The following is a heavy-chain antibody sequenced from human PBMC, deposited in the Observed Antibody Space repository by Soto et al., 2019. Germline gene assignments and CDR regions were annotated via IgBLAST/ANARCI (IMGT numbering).Heavy chain of an antibody. J-gene: IGHJ4*02. CDR2: ISGGGDTI. CDR1: GFTFNNYA. V-gene: IGHV3-23*01. CDR3: AKGRGGSGSLTPRVDF. Sequence: EVQLLESGGGLVQPGGSLRLSCAASGFTFNNYAMTWVRQAPGKGLEWVSAISGGGDTISYADSVKGRFTVSRDGSKNTLYLQMSGLRAEDTALYYCAKGRGGSGSLTPRVDFWGQGTLVTVSS. D-gene: IGHD3-10*01.